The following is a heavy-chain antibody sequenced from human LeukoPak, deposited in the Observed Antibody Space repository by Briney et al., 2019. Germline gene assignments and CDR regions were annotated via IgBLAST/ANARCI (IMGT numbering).Heavy chain of an antibody. D-gene: IGHD1-26*01. CDR3: ARELRIVGATQYYYYMDV. Sequence: ASVKVSCKASGYTFTSYGISWVRQAPGQGLESMGWISAYNGNTNYAQKLQGRVTMTTDTSTSTAYMELRSLRSDDTAVYYCARELRIVGATQYYYYMDVWGKGTTVTVSS. J-gene: IGHJ6*03. V-gene: IGHV1-18*01. CDR1: GYTFTSYG. CDR2: ISAYNGNT.